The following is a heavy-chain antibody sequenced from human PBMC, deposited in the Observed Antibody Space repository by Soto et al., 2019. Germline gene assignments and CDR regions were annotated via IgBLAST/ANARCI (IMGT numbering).Heavy chain of an antibody. CDR1: GGSFSGYY. CDR2: INHSGST. Sequence: QVQLQQWGAGLLKPSETLSLTCAVYGGSFSGYYWSWIRQPPGKGLEWIGEINHSGSTNYNPSLKSRVTISVDTSKNQFSLKLSSVTAADTAVYYCARGRRGVLNWVDPWGQGTLVTVSS. D-gene: IGHD3-10*01. CDR3: ARGRRGVLNWVDP. J-gene: IGHJ5*02. V-gene: IGHV4-34*01.